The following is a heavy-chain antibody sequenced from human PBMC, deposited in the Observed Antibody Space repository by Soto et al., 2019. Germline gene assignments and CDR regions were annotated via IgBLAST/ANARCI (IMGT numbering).Heavy chain of an antibody. D-gene: IGHD3-10*01. CDR1: GDSISSYY. CDR3: ARYTPYYYGSGSYFSSWFDP. J-gene: IGHJ5*02. Sequence: SETLSLTFTVCGDSISSYYWSWIRQPPGKGLEWIGYIYYSGSTNYNPSLKSRVTISVDTSKNQFSLKLSSVTAADTAVYYCARYTPYYYGSGSYFSSWFDPWGQGTLLTVSS. CDR2: IYYSGST. V-gene: IGHV4-59*01.